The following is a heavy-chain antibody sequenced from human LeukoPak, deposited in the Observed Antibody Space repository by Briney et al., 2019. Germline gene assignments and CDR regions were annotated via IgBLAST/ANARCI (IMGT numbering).Heavy chain of an antibody. CDR3: AKDGIVGATNGDFFDC. Sequence: GGSLRLPCAASGFTFSTYAMNWVRQAPGKGLEWVSSISGSAGTTYYADSVKGRFTISRDNSKNTLFLQMNSLRAEDTAVYYCAKDGIVGATNGDFFDCWGQGTLVTISS. D-gene: IGHD1-26*01. V-gene: IGHV3-23*01. CDR2: ISGSAGTT. CDR1: GFTFSTYA. J-gene: IGHJ4*02.